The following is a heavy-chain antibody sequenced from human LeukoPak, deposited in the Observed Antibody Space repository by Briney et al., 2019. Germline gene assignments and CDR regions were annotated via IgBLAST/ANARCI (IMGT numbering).Heavy chain of an antibody. CDR1: GGTFSSYA. J-gene: IGHJ4*02. D-gene: IGHD4-11*01. CDR2: IIPIFGTA. V-gene: IGHV1-69*05. CDR3: ARGGMTTVTLGLELDY. Sequence: SMKVSCKASGGTFSSYAISWVRQAPGQGLEWMGGIIPIFGTANYAQKFQGRVTMTRDTSTSTVYMELSSLRSEDTAVYYCARGGMTTVTLGLELDYWGQGTLVTVSS.